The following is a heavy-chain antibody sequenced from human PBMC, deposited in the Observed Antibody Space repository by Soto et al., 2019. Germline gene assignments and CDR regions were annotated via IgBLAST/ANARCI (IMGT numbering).Heavy chain of an antibody. D-gene: IGHD3-10*01. Sequence: QVQLVQSGAEVKKPWSSVKVSCKASGGTFSSYAISWVRQAPGQGLEWMGGIIPIFGTANYAQKFQGRFPITEDESTSTVYMELSILRSEDTAVYYCASRTYYYGSGSSHNWFDPWGQGTLVTVSS. CDR3: ASRTYYYGSGSSHNWFDP. V-gene: IGHV1-69*01. J-gene: IGHJ5*02. CDR2: IIPIFGTA. CDR1: GGTFSSYA.